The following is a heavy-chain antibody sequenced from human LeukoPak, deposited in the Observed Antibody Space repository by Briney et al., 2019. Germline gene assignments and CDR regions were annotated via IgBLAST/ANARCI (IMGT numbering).Heavy chain of an antibody. V-gene: IGHV4-59*07. D-gene: IGHD5-24*01. CDR3: ARTKAHTYNGGIGWFDP. CDR2: IYHTGST. Sequence: PSATLSLTCTVSGDSITGYHWSWIRQPPGKRLELIGYIYHTGSTNYNPSLKSRVTISVDTSKNQFSLGLSSVTAADTAVYYCARTKAHTYNGGIGWFDPWGQGTLVTLST. CDR1: GDSITGYH. J-gene: IGHJ5*02.